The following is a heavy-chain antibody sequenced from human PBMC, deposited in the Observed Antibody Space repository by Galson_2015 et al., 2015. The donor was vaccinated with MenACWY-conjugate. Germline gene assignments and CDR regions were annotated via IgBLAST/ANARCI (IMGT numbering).Heavy chain of an antibody. Sequence: ETLSLTCTVSRGSISGHFWSWIRQPPGKGLEWIGYMSSTGISNYNPSLKSRVAISVDTSRNQFSLRLSSVTAADTAVYYCAKYYCTTTNCYYFDYWGQGTLVTVSS. J-gene: IGHJ4*02. D-gene: IGHD2-2*01. V-gene: IGHV4-59*11. CDR2: MSSTGIS. CDR3: AKYYCTTTNCYYFDY. CDR1: RGSISGHF.